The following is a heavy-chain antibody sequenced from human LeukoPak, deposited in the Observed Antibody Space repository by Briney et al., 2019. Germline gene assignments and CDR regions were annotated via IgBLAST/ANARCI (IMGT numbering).Heavy chain of an antibody. CDR1: GGAISSSSSY. CDR2: IYYSGNT. V-gene: IGHV4-39*01. J-gene: IGHJ4*02. Sequence: PSETLSLTCTVSGGAISSSSSYWGWIRQPPGKGLQWIGSIYYSGNTYYNPSLKSRVTISVDTSKKQFSLKLSSVTAADTAVYYCARLYCGGDCYLSHIDYWGQGTLVTVSS. D-gene: IGHD2-21*02. CDR3: ARLYCGGDCYLSHIDY.